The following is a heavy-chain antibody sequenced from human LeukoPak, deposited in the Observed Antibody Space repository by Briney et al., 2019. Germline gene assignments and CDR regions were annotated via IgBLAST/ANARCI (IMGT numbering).Heavy chain of an antibody. CDR1: GITLSNYG. CDR3: AKRGVAIRVILVGFHKEAYYFDS. Sequence: GGSLRLSCAVSGITLSNYGMSWVRQAPGKGLEWVAGISDSGGRTNYADFVKGRFTISRDNPKNTLYLQMNSLRAEDTAVYFCAKRGVAIRVILVGFHKEAYYFDSWGQGALVTVSS. V-gene: IGHV3-23*01. J-gene: IGHJ4*02. D-gene: IGHD3-22*01. CDR2: ISDSGGRT.